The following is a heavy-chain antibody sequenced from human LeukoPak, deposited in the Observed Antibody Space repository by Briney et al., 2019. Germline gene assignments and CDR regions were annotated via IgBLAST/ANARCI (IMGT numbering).Heavy chain of an antibody. V-gene: IGHV3-15*01. D-gene: IGHD2-2*01. CDR1: GFTFSNAW. J-gene: IGHJ4*02. CDR3: TTDPCYCSSTSCFDY. CDR2: IKSKTDGGTT. Sequence: GGSLRLSCAASGFTFSNAWMSWVRQAPGKGLEWVGRIKSKTDGGTTDYAAPVKGRFTISRDDSKNTLYLQMNSLKTEDTAVYYCTTDPCYCSSTSCFDYWGQGTLVTVSS.